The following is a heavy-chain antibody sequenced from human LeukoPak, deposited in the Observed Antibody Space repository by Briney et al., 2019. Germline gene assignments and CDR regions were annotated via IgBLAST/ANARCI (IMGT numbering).Heavy chain of an antibody. CDR1: GFTFSSYR. V-gene: IGHV3-21*01. CDR2: ISSSTSYI. Sequence: GGSLRLPCAASGFTFSSYRMNWVRQTPGKGLEWVSSISSSTSYIYYADSVKGRFTISRDNAKNSLYLQMNSLRVEDTAVYYCARGADDYGDYENAFDIWGQGTMVTVSS. CDR3: ARGADDYGDYENAFDI. D-gene: IGHD4-17*01. J-gene: IGHJ3*02.